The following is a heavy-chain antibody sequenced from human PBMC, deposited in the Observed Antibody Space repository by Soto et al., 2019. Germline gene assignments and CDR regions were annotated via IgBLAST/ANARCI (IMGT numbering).Heavy chain of an antibody. V-gene: IGHV3-33*01. CDR3: AGDGRWVGATPVVGYYYYCLDL. Sequence: GGSLRLSCAASGFTFSSYGMHWVRQAPGKGLEWVAVIWYDGSNKYYADSVKGRFTISRDNSKNTLYLQMNSLRAEDTAVYYCAGDGRWVGATPVVGYYYYCLDLWGQGTTVTVSS. J-gene: IGHJ6*02. CDR2: IWYDGSNK. CDR1: GFTFSSYG. D-gene: IGHD1-26*01.